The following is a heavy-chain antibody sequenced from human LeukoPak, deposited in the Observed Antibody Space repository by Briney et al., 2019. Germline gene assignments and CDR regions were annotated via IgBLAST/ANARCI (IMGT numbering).Heavy chain of an antibody. J-gene: IGHJ4*02. CDR3: ARDPNPYYYDSSGYYHFDY. Sequence: GASVKVSCKASGGTFSSYAISWVRQAPGQGLEWMGGIIPIFGTANYAQKFQGRVTITADESTSTAYMELSSLRSEGTAVYYCARDPNPYYYDSSGYYHFDYWGQGTLVTVSS. D-gene: IGHD3-22*01. CDR2: IIPIFGTA. CDR1: GGTFSSYA. V-gene: IGHV1-69*01.